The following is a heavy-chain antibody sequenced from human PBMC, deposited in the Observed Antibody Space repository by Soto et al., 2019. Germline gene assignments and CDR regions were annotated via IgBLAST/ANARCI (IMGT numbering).Heavy chain of an antibody. Sequence: QVQLVQSGAEVKKPGASVKVSCKASGYTFTSYDINWVRQATGQGLEWMGWMNPNSGNTGYAQKFQGRVTMTRNTSISTAYMELSRLRSEDTAVYYCARGQGSTSPLYYYYYYMDVWGKGTTVTVSS. J-gene: IGHJ6*03. V-gene: IGHV1-8*01. CDR1: GYTFTSYD. CDR2: MNPNSGNT. D-gene: IGHD2-2*01. CDR3: ARGQGSTSPLYYYYYYMDV.